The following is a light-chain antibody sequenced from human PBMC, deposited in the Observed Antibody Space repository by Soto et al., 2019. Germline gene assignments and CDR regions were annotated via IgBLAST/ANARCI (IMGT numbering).Light chain of an antibody. CDR3: QQYNDNWT. J-gene: IGKJ1*01. CDR1: QSISSW. V-gene: IGKV1-5*03. CDR2: KAY. Sequence: DIQMTQSPSTLSASVGDRVTITCRASQSISSWLAWYQQKPGTAPNLLIYKAYTIRSVVPSGFTGSRSGTKFTITNRSLQLSDSATYYCQQYNDNWTFGQGTKVEIK.